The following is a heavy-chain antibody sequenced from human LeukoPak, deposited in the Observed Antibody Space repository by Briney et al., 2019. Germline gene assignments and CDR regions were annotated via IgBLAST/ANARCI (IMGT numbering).Heavy chain of an antibody. D-gene: IGHD3-22*01. CDR3: ATYYLDTSARD. Sequence: ASVKVSCKASGYTFTGYYMFWVRQAPGQGLEWMGWINPNSGGTNYAQKFQGRVTMTRDTFISTGYMELSRLRSDDTAVYYCATYYLDTSARDWGQGTLVTVSS. CDR1: GYTFTGYY. V-gene: IGHV1-2*02. CDR2: INPNSGGT. J-gene: IGHJ4*02.